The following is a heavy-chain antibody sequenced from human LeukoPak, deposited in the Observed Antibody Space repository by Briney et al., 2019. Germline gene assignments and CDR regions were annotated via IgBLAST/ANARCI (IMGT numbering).Heavy chain of an antibody. Sequence: PSETLSLTCTVSGGSISSSYWSWIRQPPGKGLEWIGYIYYNGSTNYNPSLKSRVTISLDTSKNHFSLKLTSVTAADTAVYYCAREGILLWFGESVGDAFDIWGQGTMVTVSS. CDR1: GGSISSSY. CDR3: AREGILLWFGESVGDAFDI. CDR2: IYYNGST. V-gene: IGHV4-59*01. D-gene: IGHD3-10*01. J-gene: IGHJ3*02.